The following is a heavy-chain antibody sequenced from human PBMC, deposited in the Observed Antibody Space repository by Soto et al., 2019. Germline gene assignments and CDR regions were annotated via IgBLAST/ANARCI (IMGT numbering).Heavy chain of an antibody. CDR3: FFFQAEDGIRATLPVSAFLLNRSSDL. J-gene: IGHJ2*01. D-gene: IGHD1-26*01. V-gene: IGHV4-39*01. CDR2: IYYSGST. Sequence: PGKGMEWIGSIYYSGSTYYNRSLKSRDTISVDSSKNQFSLKLSSVTAADTAVYYCFFFQAEDGIRATLPVSAFLLNRSSDL.